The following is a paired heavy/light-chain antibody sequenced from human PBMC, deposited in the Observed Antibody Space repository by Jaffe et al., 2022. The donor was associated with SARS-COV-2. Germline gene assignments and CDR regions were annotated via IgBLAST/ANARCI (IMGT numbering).Light chain of an antibody. CDR2: RNN. CDR3: AAWDDSLSGWV. V-gene: IGLV1-47*01. CDR1: SSNIGSKY. J-gene: IGLJ3*02. Sequence: QSVLTQPPSASGTPGQRVTISCSGSSSNIGSKYVYWYQQFPGTAPKLLIYRNNQRPSGVPDRFSGSKSGTSASLAISGLRSEDEADYYCAAWDDSLSGWVFGGGTKLTVL.
Heavy chain of an antibody. CDR2: IYYSGST. V-gene: IGHV4-59*01. CDR3: ARGGHSSGWGSWFDP. Sequence: QAQLLESGPGLVKPSETLSLTCTVFGDSIGGFYWSWIRQPPGKGLEWIGSIYYSGSTNYNPSLKSRVTISVDTSKNQFSLKLSSVTAADTAVYYCARGGHSSGWGSWFDPWGQGTLVTVSS. J-gene: IGHJ5*02. CDR1: GDSIGGFY. D-gene: IGHD6-19*01.